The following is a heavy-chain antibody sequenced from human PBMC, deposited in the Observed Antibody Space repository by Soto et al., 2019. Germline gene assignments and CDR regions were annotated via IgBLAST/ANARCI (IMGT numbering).Heavy chain of an antibody. CDR1: GYTFTSYA. CDR3: ARERCSGGSCYSYYYGMDV. J-gene: IGHJ6*02. D-gene: IGHD2-15*01. Sequence: ASVKVSCKASGYTFTSYAMHWVRQAPGQRLEWMGWINAGNGNTKYSQKFQGRVTITRDTSASTAYMELSSLRSEDTAVYYCARERCSGGSCYSYYYGMDVWGQGTTVTVSS. CDR2: INAGNGNT. V-gene: IGHV1-3*01.